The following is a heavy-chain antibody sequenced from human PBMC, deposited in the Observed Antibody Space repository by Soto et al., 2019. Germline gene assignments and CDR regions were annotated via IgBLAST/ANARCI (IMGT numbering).Heavy chain of an antibody. CDR3: ARSGYDSPFDY. J-gene: IGHJ4*02. D-gene: IGHD5-12*01. Sequence: SETLSVTCTVSCGSISSGGYYWSWIRQHPGKGLEWIGYIYYSGSTYYNPSLKSRVTISVDTSKNQFSLKLSSVTAADTAVYYCARSGYDSPFDYWGQGTLVTVSS. CDR1: CGSISSGGYY. V-gene: IGHV4-31*03. CDR2: IYYSGST.